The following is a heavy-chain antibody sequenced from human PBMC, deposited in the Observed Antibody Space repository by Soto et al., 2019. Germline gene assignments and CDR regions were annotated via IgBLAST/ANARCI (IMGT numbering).Heavy chain of an antibody. V-gene: IGHV3-23*01. D-gene: IGHD2-2*01. CDR2: ISDSGST. CDR3: AKDKGWRYCRRTSCLYSFDY. J-gene: IGHJ4*02. Sequence: EVQLLESGGGLVQPGGSLRLSCTASGFTFSTYAMSWVRQAPGKGLEWVSTISDSGSTYYAASVKGRLTIFRDNSKNTLYMEMNSLRAEDKAVDYCAKDKGWRYCRRTSCLYSFDYWGQGTLVTVSS. CDR1: GFTFSTYA.